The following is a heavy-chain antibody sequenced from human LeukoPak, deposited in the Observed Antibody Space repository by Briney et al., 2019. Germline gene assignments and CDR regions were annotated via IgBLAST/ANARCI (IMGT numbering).Heavy chain of an antibody. CDR2: IYYSGST. D-gene: IGHD6-13*01. CDR1: GGSISSSSYY. CDR3: ASAGYSSSWYARDYYYMDV. V-gene: IGHV4-39*07. Sequence: SETLSLTCTVSGGSISSSSYYWGWIRQPPGKGLEWIGSIYYSGSTYYNPSLKSRVTISVDTSKNQFSLKLSSVTAADTAVYYCASAGYSSSWYARDYYYMDVWGKGTTVTVSS. J-gene: IGHJ6*03.